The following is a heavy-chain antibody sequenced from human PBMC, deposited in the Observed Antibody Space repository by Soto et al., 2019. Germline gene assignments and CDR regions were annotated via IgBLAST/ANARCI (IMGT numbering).Heavy chain of an antibody. Sequence: GGSLRLSCTASGLRVSDGWMNWVRQTPGKGLEWVGRIKSKADGGTVDYAAPVNGRFTISRDDSRNMLYLQMNNLKADDTGVYYCTRRPKARDAGVDPLAYWGQGALVTVS. CDR1: GLRVSDGW. J-gene: IGHJ4*02. CDR2: IKSKADGGTV. D-gene: IGHD3-10*01. V-gene: IGHV3-15*07. CDR3: TRRPKARDAGVDPLAY.